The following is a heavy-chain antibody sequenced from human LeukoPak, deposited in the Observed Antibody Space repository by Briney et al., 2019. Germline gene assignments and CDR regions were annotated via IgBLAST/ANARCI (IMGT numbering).Heavy chain of an antibody. D-gene: IGHD3-9*01. J-gene: IGHJ4*02. V-gene: IGHV3-7*01. CDR1: RFNFSNYW. CDR2: IKEDGSEK. CDR3: ATNYDILTGPRFDY. Sequence: GGSLRLSCAASRFNFSNYWMSWVRQAPGKGLEWVANIKEDGSEKYYVDSVKGRFTISRDNAKNSLYLQMNSLRAEDTAVYYCATNYDILTGPRFDYWGQGTLVTVSS.